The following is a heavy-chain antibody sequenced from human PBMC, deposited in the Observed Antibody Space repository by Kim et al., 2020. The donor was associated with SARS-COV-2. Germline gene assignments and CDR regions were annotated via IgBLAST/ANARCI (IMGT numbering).Heavy chain of an antibody. CDR1: GGSISDYY. V-gene: IGHV4-59*08. CDR2: INHSGST. J-gene: IGHJ5*02. D-gene: IGHD5-12*01. CDR3: ARLGTITVSWFDP. Sequence: SETLSLTCTVPGGSISDYYWSWIRQPPGKRLEWIGFINHSGSTNYNRSLRSRVSMSVDTSKNQFSLKLTSVTAADTAVYFCARLGTITVSWFDPWGQGTL.